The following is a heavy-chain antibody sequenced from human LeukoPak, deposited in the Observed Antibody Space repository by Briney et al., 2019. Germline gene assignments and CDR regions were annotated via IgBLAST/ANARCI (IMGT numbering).Heavy chain of an antibody. J-gene: IGHJ4*02. CDR2: ISGHKGNT. V-gene: IGHV1-18*01. D-gene: IGHD5-24*01. CDR1: GYTFTTYG. CDR3: ARDHVPRGDGYNYYEY. Sequence: ASVKVSCMTSGYTFTTYGISWVRQAPGQGLEWMGWISGHKGNTIYAQKLRGRVTMTTDTSTTTAYMDLRSLRPDDTAVYYCARDHVPRGDGYNYYEYWGQGTLVTVSS.